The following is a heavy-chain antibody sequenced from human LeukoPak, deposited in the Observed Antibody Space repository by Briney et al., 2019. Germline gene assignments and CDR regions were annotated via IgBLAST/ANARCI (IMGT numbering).Heavy chain of an antibody. CDR2: VSSGSSTI. V-gene: IGHV3-11*04. CDR3: AREGGVGAIDY. Sequence: PGGSLRLSCAASGFTFSDYYMSWIRQAPGKGLEWVSYVSSGSSTIYYADSVKGRFTVSRDNGKRSLYLQMNSLRAEDTAVYYCAREGGVGAIDYWGQGTLVTVSS. J-gene: IGHJ4*02. D-gene: IGHD1-26*01. CDR1: GFTFSDYY.